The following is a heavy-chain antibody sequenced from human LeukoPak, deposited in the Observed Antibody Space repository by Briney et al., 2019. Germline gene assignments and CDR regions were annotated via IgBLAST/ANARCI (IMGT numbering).Heavy chain of an antibody. J-gene: IGHJ6*02. V-gene: IGHV1-46*01. CDR2: INPSGGST. D-gene: IGHD3-10*01. CDR3: ARDRTLSGGSGSYYNDGMDV. Sequence: ASVKVSCKASGYTFTSYYMHWVRQAPGQGLEWMGIINPSGGSTSYAQKFQGRVTMTRDTSISTAYMELSRLRSDDTAVYYCARDRTLSGGSGSYYNDGMDVWGQGTTVTVSS. CDR1: GYTFTSYY.